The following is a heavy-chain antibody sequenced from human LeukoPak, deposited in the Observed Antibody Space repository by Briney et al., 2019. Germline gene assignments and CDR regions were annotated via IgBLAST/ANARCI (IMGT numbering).Heavy chain of an antibody. Sequence: SETLSLTCTVSGGSISSYYWGWIRQPPGKGLEWIGYIYYSGSTNYNPSLKSRVTISVDTSKNQFSLKLSSVTAADTAVYYCARGPNYYDSPYDYWGQGTLVTVSS. V-gene: IGHV4-59*01. CDR1: GGSISSYY. CDR3: ARGPNYYDSPYDY. J-gene: IGHJ4*02. CDR2: IYYSGST. D-gene: IGHD3-22*01.